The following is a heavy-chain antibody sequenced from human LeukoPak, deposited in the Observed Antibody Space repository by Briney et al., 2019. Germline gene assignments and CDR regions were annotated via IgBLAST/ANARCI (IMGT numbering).Heavy chain of an antibody. CDR3: ARLGRMEDIVVVPAARDRYYFDY. Sequence: PSETLSLTCTVSGGSISSYYWSWIRQPPGKGLEWIGYIYYSGSTNYNPSLKSRVTISVDTSKNQFSLKLSSVTAADTAVYYCARLGRMEDIVVVPAARDRYYFDYWGQGTLVTVSS. CDR1: GGSISSYY. D-gene: IGHD2-2*01. V-gene: IGHV4-59*08. J-gene: IGHJ4*02. CDR2: IYYSGST.